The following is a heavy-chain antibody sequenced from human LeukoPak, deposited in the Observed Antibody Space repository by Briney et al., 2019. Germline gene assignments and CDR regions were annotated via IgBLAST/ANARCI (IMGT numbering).Heavy chain of an antibody. D-gene: IGHD2-15*01. J-gene: IGHJ3*02. CDR2: IKPDGSQK. CDR1: GFIFSHYW. V-gene: IGHV3-7*01. Sequence: GGSLRLSCAASGFIFSHYWMSWVRQAPGTGLYWAAKIKPDGSQKDYVDSVKGRFTISRDNANNSLYLQTDRLRGEDTAIYYCAREDMWAFDMWGEGTMVTVS. CDR3: AREDMWAFDM.